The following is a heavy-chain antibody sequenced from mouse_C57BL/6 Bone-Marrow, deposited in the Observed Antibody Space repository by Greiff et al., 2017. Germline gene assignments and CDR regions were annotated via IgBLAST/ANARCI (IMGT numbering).Heavy chain of an antibody. V-gene: IGHV1-64*01. Sequence: HVQLQQPGAELVKPGASVKLSCKASGYTFTSYWMHWVKQRPGQGLEWIGMIHPNSGSTNYNEKFKSKATLTVDKSSSTAYMQLSSLTSEDSAVYYCARGYYGSRTGFAYWGQGTLLTVSA. D-gene: IGHD1-1*01. CDR2: IHPNSGST. CDR3: ARGYYGSRTGFAY. CDR1: GYTFTSYW. J-gene: IGHJ3*01.